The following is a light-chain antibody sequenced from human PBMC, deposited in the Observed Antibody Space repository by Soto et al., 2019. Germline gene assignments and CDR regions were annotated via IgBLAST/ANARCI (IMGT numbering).Light chain of an antibody. V-gene: IGLV2-14*01. CDR3: SSYTGSSSYV. J-gene: IGLJ1*01. CDR1: SSDVGGYKY. Sequence: QSALAQPASVSGSPGQSITISCTGTSSDVGGYKYVSWYQQHPDKAPKLIIYDVTNRPSGISNRFSGSKSGNTASLTISGLQVEDEADYYCSSYTGSSSYVFGTGTKVTVL. CDR2: DVT.